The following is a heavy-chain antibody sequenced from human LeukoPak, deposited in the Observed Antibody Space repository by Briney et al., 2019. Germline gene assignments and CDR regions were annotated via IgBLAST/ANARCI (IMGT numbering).Heavy chain of an antibody. Sequence: GGSLRLSCAASGFTFSSYAMSWVRQAPGKGLEWVSAISGSGGSTYYADSVKGRFTISRDNSKNTLYLQMNSLRAEDTAVYYCAKDRDYYDSSGEPNTDFDYWGRGTLVTVSS. CDR3: AKDRDYYDSSGEPNTDFDY. D-gene: IGHD3-22*01. CDR1: GFTFSSYA. CDR2: ISGSGGST. J-gene: IGHJ4*02. V-gene: IGHV3-23*01.